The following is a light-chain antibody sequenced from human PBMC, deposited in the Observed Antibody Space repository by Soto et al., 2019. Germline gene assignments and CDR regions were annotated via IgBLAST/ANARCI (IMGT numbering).Light chain of an antibody. J-gene: IGKJ1*01. Sequence: IQMTQPPASHCGVVGARVTITLRASQRIDTWLAWYQQKPGKAYQVLIYDAFTLESGVPSRFSGSGSGTEFTLTISILQPDDFATYYCQQYNNFWTFGQGTKVDIK. V-gene: IGKV1-5*01. CDR2: DAF. CDR1: QRIDTW. CDR3: QQYNNFWT.